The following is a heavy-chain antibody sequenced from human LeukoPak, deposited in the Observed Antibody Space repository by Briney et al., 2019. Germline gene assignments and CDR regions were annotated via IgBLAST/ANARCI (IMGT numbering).Heavy chain of an antibody. Sequence: GRSLRLSCAASGFTFSSYGMHWVRQAPGKGLEGVAVISYDGSNKYYADSVKGRFTISRDNSKNTLYLQMNSLRAEDTAVYYCAKDLGYCSSTSCYNKKRDYYYYYYGMDVWGQGTTVTVSS. J-gene: IGHJ6*02. CDR3: AKDLGYCSSTSCYNKKRDYYYYYYGMDV. CDR1: GFTFSSYG. D-gene: IGHD2-2*02. V-gene: IGHV3-30*18. CDR2: ISYDGSNK.